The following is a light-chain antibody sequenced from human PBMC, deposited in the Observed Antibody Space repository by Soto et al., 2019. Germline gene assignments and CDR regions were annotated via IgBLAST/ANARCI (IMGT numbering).Light chain of an antibody. CDR2: GAS. J-gene: IGKJ4*01. V-gene: IGKV3-20*01. CDR3: QQHGSSPLT. CDR1: QSVSSSY. Sequence: IVLTLSAGTLPLSPWERATLSCMASQSVSSSYLAWYQQKPGQAPRLLIYGASSRAAGIPDRFSGSGSGTDFTLTISRLEPEDFAVYYCQQHGSSPLTFGGGTKVAIK.